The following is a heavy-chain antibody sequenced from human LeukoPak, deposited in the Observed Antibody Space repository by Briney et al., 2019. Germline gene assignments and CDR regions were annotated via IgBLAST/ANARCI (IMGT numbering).Heavy chain of an antibody. D-gene: IGHD3-9*01. CDR2: IKQDGSEK. CDR3: ARVSDFDWLLPHNWFDP. V-gene: IGHV3-7*01. CDR1: GFTFSGAW. Sequence: GGSLRLSCTASGFTFSGAWMTWVRQAPGKGLEWVANIKQDGSEKYYVDSVKGRFTISRDNAKNSLYLQMNSLRAEDTAVYYCARVSDFDWLLPHNWFDPWGQGTLVTVSS. J-gene: IGHJ5*02.